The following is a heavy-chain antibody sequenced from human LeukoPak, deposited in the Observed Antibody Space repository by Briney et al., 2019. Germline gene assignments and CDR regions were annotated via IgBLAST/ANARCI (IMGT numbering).Heavy chain of an antibody. CDR3: ARRIYYDNSGYRY. CDR2: ISPRSNTI. D-gene: IGHD3-22*01. CDR1: GFTFSDYY. Sequence: GGSLRLSCAASGFTFSDYYMSWIRQAPGKGLEWISYISPRSNTIYYADSVKGRFTISRDNAKNSLYLQMNSLRAEDTAVYYCARRIYYDNSGYRYWGQGTPVTVSS. J-gene: IGHJ4*02. V-gene: IGHV3-11*04.